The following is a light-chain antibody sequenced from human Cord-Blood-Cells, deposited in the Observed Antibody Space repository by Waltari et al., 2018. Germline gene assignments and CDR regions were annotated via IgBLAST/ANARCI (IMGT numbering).Light chain of an antibody. J-gene: IGKJ1*01. CDR3: QQYNNWPPT. CDR1: QSVSSN. Sequence: EIVMTQSPATLSVSPGDRATLSCRASQSVSSNLAWYQQKPGQAHRLLIYGASTRATGIPARFSGSGSWTEFTLTISSLQSEDCAVYYCQQYNNWPPTFGQGTKVEIK. CDR2: GAS. V-gene: IGKV3-15*01.